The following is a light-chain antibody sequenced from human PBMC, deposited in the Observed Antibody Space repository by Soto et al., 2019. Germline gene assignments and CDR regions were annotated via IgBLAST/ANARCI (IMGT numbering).Light chain of an antibody. V-gene: IGLV2-14*01. CDR2: EVS. CDR3: SSYTSSSTYVV. CDR1: NSDVGLYDF. Sequence: QSALTQPASVSGTPGQSITISCTGSNSDVGLYDFVSWYQHHPGRAPKLIVSEVSHRPSGISNRFSGSKSGNTASLTISGLQAEDEADYYCSSYTSSSTYVVFGGGTKVTVL. J-gene: IGLJ2*01.